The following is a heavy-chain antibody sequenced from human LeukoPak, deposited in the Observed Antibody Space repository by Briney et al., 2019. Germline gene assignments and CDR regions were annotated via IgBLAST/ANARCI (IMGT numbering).Heavy chain of an antibody. J-gene: IGHJ5*02. V-gene: IGHV4-31*03. Sequence: SETLSLTCTVSGGSISSGGYYWSWIRQHPGKGLEWIGYIYYSGRPYYNPSLKSRVTISVDTSKNQFSLNLTSVTTADTAVYYCARDIRPYNWFDPWGQGTLVTVSS. CDR3: ARDIRPYNWFDP. D-gene: IGHD2-2*02. CDR2: IYYSGRP. CDR1: GGSISSGGYY.